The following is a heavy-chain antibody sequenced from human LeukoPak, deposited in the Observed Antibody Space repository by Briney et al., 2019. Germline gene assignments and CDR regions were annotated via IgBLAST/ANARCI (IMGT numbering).Heavy chain of an antibody. CDR1: GYTFTSYY. Sequence: ASVKVSCKASGYTFTSYYMHWVRQAPGQGLEWMGIINPSGGSTSYAQKFQGRVTMTRDMSTSTVYMELSSLRSEDTAVYYCARGLFRYYDSSGYYVQGYWGQGTLVTVSS. CDR3: ARGLFRYYDSSGYYVQGY. V-gene: IGHV1-46*01. CDR2: INPSGGST. D-gene: IGHD3-22*01. J-gene: IGHJ4*02.